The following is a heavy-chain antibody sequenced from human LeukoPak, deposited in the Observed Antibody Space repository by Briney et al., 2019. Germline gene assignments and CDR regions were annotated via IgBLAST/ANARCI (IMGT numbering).Heavy chain of an antibody. V-gene: IGHV3-23*01. J-gene: IGHJ4*02. CDR2: ISGSGGST. Sequence: GGSLRLSCAASRFTFSSYAMSWVRQAPGKGLEWVSAISGSGGSTYYADSVKGRFTISRDNSKNTLYLQMNSLRAEDTAVYYCAKGPYYYGSGNLFDYWGQGTLVTVSS. CDR1: RFTFSSYA. D-gene: IGHD3-10*01. CDR3: AKGPYYYGSGNLFDY.